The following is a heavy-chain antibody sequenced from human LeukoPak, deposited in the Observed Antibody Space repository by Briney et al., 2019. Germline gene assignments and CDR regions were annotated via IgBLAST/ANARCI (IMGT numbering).Heavy chain of an antibody. CDR2: ISHDGSNK. J-gene: IGHJ6*03. CDR1: GFTFSSYG. CDR3: AKDGPSSWYWGRYYYYYYMDV. V-gene: IGHV3-30*18. D-gene: IGHD6-13*01. Sequence: GGSLRLSCAASGFTFSSYGMHWVRQAPGKGLEWVAVISHDGSNKYYADSVKGRFTISRDNSKNTLYLQMNSLRAEDTAVYYCAKDGPSSWYWGRYYYYYYMDVWGKGTTVTVSS.